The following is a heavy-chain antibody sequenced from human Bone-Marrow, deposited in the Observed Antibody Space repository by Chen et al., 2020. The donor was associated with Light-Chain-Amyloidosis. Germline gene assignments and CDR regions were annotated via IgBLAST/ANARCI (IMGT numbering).Heavy chain of an antibody. CDR1: GYPFPNYW. V-gene: IGHV5-51*01. D-gene: IGHD5-12*01. Sequence: EVHRDQSGPEVKKPGEALKTPCKGPGYPFPNYWIGWVRQMPGKGLEWMGVIYPDDSDARYSPSFEGQVTISADKSITTAYLQWRSLKASDTAMYYCARRRDGYNFDYWGQGTLVTVSS. CDR2: IYPDDSDA. CDR3: ARRRDGYNFDY. J-gene: IGHJ4*02.